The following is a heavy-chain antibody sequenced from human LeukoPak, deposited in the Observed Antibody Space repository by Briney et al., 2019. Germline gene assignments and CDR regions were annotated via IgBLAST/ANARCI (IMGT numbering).Heavy chain of an antibody. CDR1: GYTFNNYY. V-gene: IGHV1-46*02. J-gene: IGHJ4*02. CDR3: ARQGAYSSAIGMGY. CDR2: INPSGGGT. Sequence: GASVKVSCKALGYTFNNYYMYWVRQAPGQGLEWMGMINPSGGGTSYAQKFQGRVTMTRDTSTRTVYMEVSSLKPEDTAVYYCARQGAYSSAIGMGYWGQGTLVTVSS. D-gene: IGHD6-19*01.